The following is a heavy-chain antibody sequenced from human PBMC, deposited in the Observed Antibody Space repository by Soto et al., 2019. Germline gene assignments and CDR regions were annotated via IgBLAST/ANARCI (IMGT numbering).Heavy chain of an antibody. D-gene: IGHD2-2*01. CDR3: ARDVGSSHGPGHPHYFDY. Sequence: SETLSLTCTVSGGSINSGGYYWNWIRQHPGKGLEWIGYIYYSGSTYYNPSLKSRATISLDTSRNQFFLNLNSVTAADTAVYYCARDVGSSHGPGHPHYFDYWGQGTLVTVS. V-gene: IGHV4-31*03. J-gene: IGHJ4*02. CDR2: IYYSGST. CDR1: GGSINSGGYY.